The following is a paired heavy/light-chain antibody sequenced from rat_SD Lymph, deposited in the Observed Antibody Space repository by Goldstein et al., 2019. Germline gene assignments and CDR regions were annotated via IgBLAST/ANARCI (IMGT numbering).Light chain of an antibody. CDR2: GAS. Sequence: DIVLTQSPALAVSLGQRATISCRASESVRSSMHWYQQKSGQQPKLLIYGASNLASGVPARFSGSGSGTDFTFTIDPVEADDIATYYCQQSRNDPPTFGGGTKLELK. V-gene: IGKV3S5*01. CDR3: QQSRNDPPT. CDR1: ESVRSS. J-gene: IGKJ1*01.
Heavy chain of an antibody. CDR3: ARQKDTMGITKRGYFDY. V-gene: IGHV5-7*01. Sequence: EVQLVESGGGLVQPGRSLKLSCAASGFTFSDYNMAWVRQAPTKGLEWVASISYGGSNTHYGDSVKGRFTISRDNAKSTLYLQMDSLRSEDTATYYCARQKDTMGITKRGYFDYWGQGVMVTVSS. D-gene: IGHD1-9*01. J-gene: IGHJ2*01. CDR2: ISYGGSNT. CDR1: GFTFSDYN.